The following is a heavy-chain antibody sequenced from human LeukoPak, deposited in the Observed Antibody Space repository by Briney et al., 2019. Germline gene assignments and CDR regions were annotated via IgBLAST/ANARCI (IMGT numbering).Heavy chain of an antibody. V-gene: IGHV3-66*01. Sequence: GGSLRHSCVGSGFTVRSNYMSWVRQAPGKGLEWVSVIYSDGITYYADSVKGRFTISRDNGNNTLYLQMSSLKAEDTAVYYCARDASGTYYAGHLFDLWGQGTLVTVSS. D-gene: IGHD1-26*01. CDR2: IYSDGIT. CDR1: GFTVRSNY. CDR3: ARDASGTYYAGHLFDL. J-gene: IGHJ4*02.